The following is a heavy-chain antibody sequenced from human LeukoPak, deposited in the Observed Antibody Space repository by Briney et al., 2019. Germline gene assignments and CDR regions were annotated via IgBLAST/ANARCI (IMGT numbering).Heavy chain of an antibody. CDR3: ARGRYVYYYDSSGPPYFDY. CDR2: INHSGST. J-gene: IGHJ4*02. V-gene: IGHV4-34*01. CDR1: GGSFSGYY. Sequence: PSETLSLTCAVYGGSFSGYYWSWIRQPPGKGLEWIGEINHSGSTNYNPSLEGRVTISVDTSKNQFSLKLSSVTAADTAVYYCARGRYVYYYDSSGPPYFDYWGQGTLVTVSS. D-gene: IGHD3-22*01.